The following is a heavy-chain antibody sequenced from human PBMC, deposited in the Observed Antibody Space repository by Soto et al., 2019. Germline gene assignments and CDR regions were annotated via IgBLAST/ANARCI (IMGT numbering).Heavy chain of an antibody. D-gene: IGHD2-8*01. Sequence: ASVKVSCKASGYTFTGYYMHWVRQAPGQGLEWMGWINPNSGGTNYAQKFQGRVTMTRDTSISTAYMELSRLRSDDTAVYYCARKLGYCTNGVCLPYYFDYWGQGTLVTVSS. V-gene: IGHV1-2*02. CDR1: GYTFTGYY. CDR3: ARKLGYCTNGVCLPYYFDY. CDR2: INPNSGGT. J-gene: IGHJ4*02.